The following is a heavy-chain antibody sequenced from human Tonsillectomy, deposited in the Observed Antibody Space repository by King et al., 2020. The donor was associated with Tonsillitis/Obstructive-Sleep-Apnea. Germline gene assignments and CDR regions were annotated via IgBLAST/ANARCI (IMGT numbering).Heavy chain of an antibody. J-gene: IGHJ5*02. V-gene: IGHV4-4*07. CDR2: MYTSGRT. CDR3: ARDTRAGHCSGGSGSLVGDNWFDP. D-gene: IGHD2-15*01. Sequence: VQLQESGPGLVKPSETLSLTCTVSGGSISSYYWSWIRQPAGKGLEWIGRMYTSGRTNYNPSLKSRVTMSVDTSKNQFSLKLSSVTAADTAVYYCARDTRAGHCSGGSGSLVGDNWFDPWGQGTLVTVSS. CDR1: GGSISSYY.